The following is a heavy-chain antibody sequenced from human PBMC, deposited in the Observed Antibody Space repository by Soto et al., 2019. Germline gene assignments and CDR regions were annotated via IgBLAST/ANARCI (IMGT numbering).Heavy chain of an antibody. D-gene: IGHD3-22*01. CDR3: ARGRLIYYYDSSGYYYDVDI. V-gene: IGHV1-69*13. Sequence: SSVKVFCKASGGTFSNYGISWVRQAPGQGLEWMGGIIPTFGSTKYAQKFQGRVTITADESTSTDYMELGSLRSEDTAMYYCARGRLIYYYDSSGYYYDVDIWGR. CDR2: IIPTFGST. CDR1: GGTFSNYG. J-gene: IGHJ2*01.